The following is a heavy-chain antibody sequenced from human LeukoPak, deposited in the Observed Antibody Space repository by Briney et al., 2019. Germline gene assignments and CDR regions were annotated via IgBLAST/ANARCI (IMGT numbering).Heavy chain of an antibody. V-gene: IGHV3-23*01. CDR3: AKEPYGSGSYYTPFDY. J-gene: IGHJ4*02. CDR1: GFTFSSYA. CDR2: ISGSGGST. Sequence: QTGGSLRLSCAASGFTFSSYAMSWVRQAPGKGLEWVSAISGSGGSTYYADSVKGRFTISRDNSKSTLYLQMNSLRAEDTAVYYCAKEPYGSGSYYTPFDYWGQGTLVTVSS. D-gene: IGHD3-10*01.